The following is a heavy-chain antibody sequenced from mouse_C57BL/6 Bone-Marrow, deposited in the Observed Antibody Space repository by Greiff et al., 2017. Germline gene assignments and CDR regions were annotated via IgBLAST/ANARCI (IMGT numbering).Heavy chain of an antibody. V-gene: IGHV1-55*01. CDR2: IYPGSGST. CDR3: ARSNGVYAMDY. J-gene: IGHJ4*01. Sequence: QVQLKQPGAELVKPGASVKMSCKASGYTFTSYWITWVKQRPGQGLEWIGDIYPGSGSTNYNEKFKSKATLTVDTSSSTAYMQLSSLTSEDSAVYYCARSNGVYAMDYWGQGTSVTVSS. CDR1: GYTFTSYW.